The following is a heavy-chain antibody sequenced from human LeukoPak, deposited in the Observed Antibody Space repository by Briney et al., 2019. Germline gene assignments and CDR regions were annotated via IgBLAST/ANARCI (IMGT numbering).Heavy chain of an antibody. CDR3: ARSRTGALDS. CDR1: GYTFISYA. CDR2: INVGNGNT. D-gene: IGHD3/OR15-3a*01. Sequence: ASVKVSCKASGYTFISYAMHWVRQAPGQRPEWMGWINVGNGNTKYAQKFQGRVTISRDISARVVYLEVNCLKFEDTSMYYCARSRTGALDSWLQGTMLTVSS. J-gene: IGHJ3*02. V-gene: IGHV1-3*01.